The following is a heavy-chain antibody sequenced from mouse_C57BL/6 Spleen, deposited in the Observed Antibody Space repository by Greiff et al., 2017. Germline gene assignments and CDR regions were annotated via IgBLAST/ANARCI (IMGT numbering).Heavy chain of an antibody. CDR1: GYTFTSYW. CDR2: IDPSDSYT. V-gene: IGHV1-59*01. J-gene: IGHJ2*01. D-gene: IGHD2-1*01. Sequence: QVQLQQPGAELVRPGTSVKLSCKASGYTFTSYWMHWVKQRPGQGLEWIGVIDPSDSYTNYNQKFKGKATLTVDTSSSTAYMQLSSLTSEDSAVYYCARSNGKPYYFDYWGQGTTLTVSS. CDR3: ARSNGKPYYFDY.